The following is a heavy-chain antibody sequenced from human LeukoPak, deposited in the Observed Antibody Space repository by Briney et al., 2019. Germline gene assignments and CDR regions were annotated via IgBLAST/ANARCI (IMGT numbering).Heavy chain of an antibody. Sequence: GRSLRLSCAASGFTFDDYAMHWVRQVPGKGLEWVSGISWNSGSIGYADSVKGRFTISRDNAKNSLYMEMKSLRAEDAALYYCAKRGLRGSGWYFGLWGQGTLVAVSS. V-gene: IGHV3-9*01. CDR2: ISWNSGSI. D-gene: IGHD6-19*01. J-gene: IGHJ4*02. CDR1: GFTFDDYA. CDR3: AKRGLRGSGWYFGL.